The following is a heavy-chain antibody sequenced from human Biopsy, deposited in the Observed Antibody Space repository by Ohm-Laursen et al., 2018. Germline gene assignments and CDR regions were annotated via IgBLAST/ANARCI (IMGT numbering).Heavy chain of an antibody. CDR3: AREDEGLLRALDL. CDR1: GASMTGYF. Sequence: GTLSLTCAVSGASMTGYFWTWVRQPAGKGLEWIGHIYTIGDTTYNPSLESRVTMSLDTSENQFSLKMTSLTAADTAVYFCAREDEGLLRALDLWGQGTMVTVSS. J-gene: IGHJ3*01. V-gene: IGHV4-4*07. D-gene: IGHD3-3*01. CDR2: IYTIGDT.